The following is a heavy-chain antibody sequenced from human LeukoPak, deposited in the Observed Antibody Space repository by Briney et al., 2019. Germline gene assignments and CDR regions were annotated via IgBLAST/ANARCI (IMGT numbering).Heavy chain of an antibody. V-gene: IGHV3-7*01. CDR3: ARDANYYDSRGESYFNC. D-gene: IGHD3-22*01. CDR2: IKRDGSDT. CDR1: GFAFSSCW. J-gene: IGHJ4*02. Sequence: GGSLRLSCAASGFAFSSCWMSWVRQAPGKGLEWVANIKRDGSDTYYVDSVKGRFTISRDNAKNSLYLQLNSLRAEDTAVYYCARDANYYDSRGESYFNCWGQGTLVTVSS.